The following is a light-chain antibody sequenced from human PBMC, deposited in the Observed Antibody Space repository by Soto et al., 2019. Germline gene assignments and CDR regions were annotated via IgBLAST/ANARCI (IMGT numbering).Light chain of an antibody. CDR1: SSDVGGYNY. V-gene: IGLV2-11*01. J-gene: IGLJ2*01. CDR2: DVS. Sequence: QSALTQPRSVSGSPGQSVTISCTGTSSDVGGYNYVSWYQQHPGKAPKLMIYDVSKRPSGVHDRFSGSKSGNTASLTISGRQAEDEADYYCCSYAGSYTFGVVFRGGTKVTVL. CDR3: CSYAGSYTFGVV.